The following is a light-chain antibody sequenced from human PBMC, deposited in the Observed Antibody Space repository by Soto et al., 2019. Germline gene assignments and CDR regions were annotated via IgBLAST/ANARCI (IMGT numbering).Light chain of an antibody. CDR1: QSISCT. CDR2: GAS. V-gene: IGKV3-15*01. J-gene: IGKJ1*01. CDR3: QQYNNWPWT. Sequence: EIVMTQTPSTLSVSPWGRAALSARASQSISCTLAWYQQKPGQAPRLLIYGASTRATSFPARFSGSGSGTDFTLTISSLQSEDFAVYYCQQYNNWPWTFGQGTKV.